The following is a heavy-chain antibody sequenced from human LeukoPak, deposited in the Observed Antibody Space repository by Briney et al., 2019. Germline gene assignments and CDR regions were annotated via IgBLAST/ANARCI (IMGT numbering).Heavy chain of an antibody. CDR3: ARQFFGVVIISPDAFDI. V-gene: IGHV4-39*01. J-gene: IGHJ3*02. Sequence: KPSETLSLTCTVSGGSISSSSYYWGWIRQPPGKGLEWIGSIYYSGSTYYNPSLKSRVTISVDTSENQFSLKLSSVTAADTAVYYCARQFFGVVIISPDAFDIWGQGTMVTVSS. CDR2: IYYSGST. D-gene: IGHD3-3*01. CDR1: GGSISSSSYY.